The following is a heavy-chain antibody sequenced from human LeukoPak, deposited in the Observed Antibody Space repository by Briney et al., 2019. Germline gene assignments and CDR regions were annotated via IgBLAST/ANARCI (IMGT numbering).Heavy chain of an antibody. CDR2: IYYSGST. Sequence: SKTLSLTCTVSGGSISSSSYYWGWIRQPPGKGLEWIGSIYYSGSTYYNPSLKSRVTISVDTSKNQFSLKLSSVTAADTAVYYCARHHYDFWSGYQYYFDYWGQGTLVTVSS. CDR1: GGSISSSSYY. D-gene: IGHD3-3*01. V-gene: IGHV4-39*01. J-gene: IGHJ4*02. CDR3: ARHHYDFWSGYQYYFDY.